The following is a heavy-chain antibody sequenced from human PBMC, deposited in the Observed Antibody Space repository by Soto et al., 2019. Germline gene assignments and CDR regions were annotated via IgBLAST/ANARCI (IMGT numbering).Heavy chain of an antibody. CDR2: INSDGSST. CDR1: GFTFSSYW. J-gene: IGHJ6*02. D-gene: IGHD2-21*02. Sequence: GGSLRLSCAASGFTFSSYWMHWVRQAPGKGLVWVSRINSDGSSTSYADSVKGRFTISRDNAKNTLYLQMNSLRAEDTAVYYCARVRVVVTARSNDGMDVWGQGTTVTVSS. V-gene: IGHV3-74*01. CDR3: ARVRVVVTARSNDGMDV.